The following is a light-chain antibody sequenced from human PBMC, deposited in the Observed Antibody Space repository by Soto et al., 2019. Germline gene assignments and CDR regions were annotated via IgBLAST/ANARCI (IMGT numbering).Light chain of an antibody. CDR1: QTGSNSY. J-gene: IGKJ1*01. CDR3: QHYVYPQWT. CDR2: GVS. V-gene: IGKV3-20*01. Sequence: IVLTQSPGTLSLSPGERATLSCRASQTGSNSYLAWYQQKSGQAPRLLIYGVSTRATGIPDRFSGSGPGTEFALTISRLEPEDFAVYICQHYVYPQWTFGPGTKVDIK.